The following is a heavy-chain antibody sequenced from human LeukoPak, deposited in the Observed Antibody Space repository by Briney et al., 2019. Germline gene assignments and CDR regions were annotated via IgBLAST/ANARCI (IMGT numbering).Heavy chain of an antibody. CDR3: AKGPFYPDSSDYYDAENFQH. J-gene: IGHJ1*01. Sequence: GGSLRLSCAASGFTFNSYGMHWVRQAPGKGLEWVAVISYDGSNKYYADSVKGRFTISRDNSKNTLYLQMNSLRAEDTAVYYCAKGPFYPDSSDYYDAENFQHWGQGTLVTVSS. D-gene: IGHD3-22*01. V-gene: IGHV3-30*18. CDR1: GFTFNSYG. CDR2: ISYDGSNK.